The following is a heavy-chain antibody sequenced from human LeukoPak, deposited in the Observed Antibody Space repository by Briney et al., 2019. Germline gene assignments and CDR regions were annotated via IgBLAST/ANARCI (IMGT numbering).Heavy chain of an antibody. CDR2: ISGSGGST. Sequence: SGGSLRLSCAASGFTFSSYAMSWVRQAPGKGLEWVSAISGSGGSTYYADSVKGRFTISRDNSKNTLYLQMNSLRAEDTAVYYCAKDKAVHDAFDIWGQGTMVTVSS. J-gene: IGHJ3*02. CDR3: AKDKAVHDAFDI. CDR1: GFTFSSYA. V-gene: IGHV3-23*01. D-gene: IGHD6-19*01.